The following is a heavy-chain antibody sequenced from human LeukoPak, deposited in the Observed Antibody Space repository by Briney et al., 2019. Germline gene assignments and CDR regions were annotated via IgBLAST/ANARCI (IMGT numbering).Heavy chain of an antibody. CDR3: AKVRAITMVRGAHSPMDV. V-gene: IGHV3-30*18. CDR1: GFIFSDYG. Sequence: PGGSLRLSCSASGFIFSDYGMHWVRQAPGKGLEWVAVVSYDGSDEYYADSVKGRFTISRDNSKDTLFLQVNSLRAEDTAVYYCAKVRAITMVRGAHSPMDVWGQGTTVTVSS. CDR2: VSYDGSDE. D-gene: IGHD3-10*01. J-gene: IGHJ6*01.